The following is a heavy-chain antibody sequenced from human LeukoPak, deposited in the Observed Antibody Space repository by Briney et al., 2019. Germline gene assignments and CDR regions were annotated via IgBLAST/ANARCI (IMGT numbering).Heavy chain of an antibody. V-gene: IGHV1-2*02. CDR1: GYTFTGYY. CDR3: ARDLSRYFDY. J-gene: IGHJ4*02. CDR2: INPNSGDT. Sequence: GASVKVSCKASGYTFTGYYMHWVRQAPGQGLEWMGWINPNSGDTNYAQKVQGRVTMTRDTSISTAYMELSSLRSDDTAVYYCARDLSRYFDYWGQGTLVTVSS.